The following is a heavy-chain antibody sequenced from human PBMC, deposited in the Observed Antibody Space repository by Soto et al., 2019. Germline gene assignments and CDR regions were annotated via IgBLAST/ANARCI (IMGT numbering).Heavy chain of an antibody. CDR2: VRSVGDTT. D-gene: IGHD1-26*01. Sequence: EVQVLESGGGLVQPGGSLRLSCAASGFTFSSFGMNWVRQAPGKGLEWVSGVRSVGDTTYNAESVKGRFTVSRDTSKNTVYLQMNSLRAEDTAVYYCAKGKGVGATPDGANCWGQGTPVTVSS. CDR1: GFTFSSFG. CDR3: AKGKGVGATPDGANC. V-gene: IGHV3-23*01. J-gene: IGHJ4*02.